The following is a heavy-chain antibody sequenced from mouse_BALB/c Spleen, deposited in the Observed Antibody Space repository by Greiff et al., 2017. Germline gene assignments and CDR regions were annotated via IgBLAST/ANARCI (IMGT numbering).Heavy chain of an antibody. Sequence: EVKLMESGPGLVKPSQSLSLTCTVTGYSITSDYAWNWIRQFPGNKLEWMGYISYSGSTSYNPSLKSRISITRDTSKNQFFLQLNSVTTEDTATYYCARGLRTFAYWGQGTLVTVSA. CDR3: ARGLRTFAY. CDR2: ISYSGST. D-gene: IGHD2-4*01. V-gene: IGHV3-2*02. CDR1: GYSITSDYA. J-gene: IGHJ3*01.